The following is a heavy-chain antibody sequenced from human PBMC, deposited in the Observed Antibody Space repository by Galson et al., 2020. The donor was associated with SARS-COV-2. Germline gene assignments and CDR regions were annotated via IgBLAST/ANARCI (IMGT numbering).Heavy chain of an antibody. CDR2: ISSSGSSI. V-gene: IGHV3-48*03. CDR1: GFTLRSYE. Sequence: GESLKISCAASGFTLRSYEMNWVRQAPGKGLEWVSYISSSGSSIYYADSVKGRFTISRDNAKNSLYLQMNSLRAEDTAVYYCARKSIDLVAPCFDYWGQGTLVTVSS. J-gene: IGHJ4*02. CDR3: ARKSIDLVAPCFDY. D-gene: IGHD6-6*01.